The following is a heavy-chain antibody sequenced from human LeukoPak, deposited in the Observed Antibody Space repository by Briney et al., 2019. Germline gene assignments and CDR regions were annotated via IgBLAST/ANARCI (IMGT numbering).Heavy chain of an antibody. CDR3: ARLVLQSGSYYVVRYFDY. J-gene: IGHJ4*02. V-gene: IGHV1-18*01. CDR2: ISAYNGNT. Sequence: ASVKVSCKASGYIFINYGISWVRQAPGQGLEWMGWISAYNGNTNYAQKVQGRVTMTTDTSTSTVYMELRSLRSDDTAVYYCARLVLQSGSYYVVRYFDYWGQGTLVTVSS. D-gene: IGHD1-26*01. CDR1: GYIFINYG.